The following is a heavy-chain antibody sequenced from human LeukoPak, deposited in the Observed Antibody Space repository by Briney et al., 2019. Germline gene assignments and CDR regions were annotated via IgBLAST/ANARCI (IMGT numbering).Heavy chain of an antibody. CDR1: GYTFTGYY. V-gene: IGHV1-2*02. J-gene: IGHJ4*02. D-gene: IGHD3-16*01. CDR2: INPNSGGT. Sequence: GASVKVSCKASGYTFTGYYMHWVRQAPGQGLEWMGWINPNSGGTNYAQKFQGRVTMTRDTSITTVYMELSSLGSDDTAVYYCARDYEGERSDFDYWGQGALVTVSS. CDR3: ARDYEGERSDFDY.